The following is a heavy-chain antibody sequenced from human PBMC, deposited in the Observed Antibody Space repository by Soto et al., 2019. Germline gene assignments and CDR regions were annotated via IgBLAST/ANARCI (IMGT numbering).Heavy chain of an antibody. D-gene: IGHD3-3*01. CDR1: GFNFSTYS. J-gene: IGHJ6*03. CDR2: ITSSSTYI. V-gene: IGHV3-21*01. Sequence: EVQLVESGGGLVKPGGSLRLSCAASGFNFSTYSMNWVRQAPGKGLVWVSSITSSSTYIYYSDSVKGRFTISRDNAKNSLYLQMNSLRAEDTAVYYCARDRGIFGVGDYYYYMDVWGKGTTVTVSS. CDR3: ARDRGIFGVGDYYYYMDV.